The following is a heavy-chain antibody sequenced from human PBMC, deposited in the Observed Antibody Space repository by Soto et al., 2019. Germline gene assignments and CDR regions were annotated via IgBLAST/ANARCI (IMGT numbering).Heavy chain of an antibody. Sequence: PVNVTCKAPGGTFISYSISWLRQSPGQGLEWMGGIIPIFGTANYAQKFQGRVTITADKSTSTAYMELSSLRSEDTAVYYCARSYSSSWYYEWFDPWGQGTLVTVSS. J-gene: IGHJ5*02. CDR2: IIPIFGTA. CDR3: ARSYSSSWYYEWFDP. CDR1: GGTFISYS. V-gene: IGHV1-69*06. D-gene: IGHD6-13*01.